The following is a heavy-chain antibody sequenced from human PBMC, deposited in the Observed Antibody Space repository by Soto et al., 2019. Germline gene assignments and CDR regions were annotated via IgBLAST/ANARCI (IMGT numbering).Heavy chain of an antibody. D-gene: IGHD3-9*01. CDR2: ISSSSTI. J-gene: IGHJ4*02. CDR3: ARVLRYFDWLLDY. V-gene: IGHV3-48*01. CDR1: GFTFSSYS. Sequence: GGSLRLSCAASGFTFSSYSMNWVRQAPGKGLEWVSYISSSSTIYYADSVKGRFTISRDNAKNSLYLQMNSLRAEDTAVYYCARVLRYFDWLLDYWGQGTLVTVSS.